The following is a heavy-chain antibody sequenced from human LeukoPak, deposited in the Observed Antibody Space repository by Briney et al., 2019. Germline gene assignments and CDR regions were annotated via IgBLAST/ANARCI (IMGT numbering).Heavy chain of an antibody. CDR3: ARDLGSDAFDI. D-gene: IGHD2-15*01. CDR2: IYYSGST. J-gene: IGHJ3*02. Sequence: SETLSLTCTVSGGSMSSYYRSWIRQPPGKGLEWIGYIYYSGSTNYNPSLKSRVTISVDTSKNQFSLKLSSVTAADTAVYYCARDLGSDAFDIWGQGTMVTVSS. V-gene: IGHV4-59*01. CDR1: GGSMSSYY.